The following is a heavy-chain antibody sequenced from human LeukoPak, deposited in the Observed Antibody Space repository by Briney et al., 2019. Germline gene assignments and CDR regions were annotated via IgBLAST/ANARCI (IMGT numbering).Heavy chain of an antibody. CDR2: ISYSGNT. CDR1: GGSISSYY. J-gene: IGHJ4*02. CDR3: ARGGGYASGLAY. Sequence: SETLSLTCTVSGGSISSYYWSWIRQPPGKGLEWIGYISYSGNTNYNPSLKSRVTISVDTSKNQFSLRLTSVTAADTAVYYCARGGGYASGLAYWGQGSLVTVSS. V-gene: IGHV4-59*01. D-gene: IGHD5-12*01.